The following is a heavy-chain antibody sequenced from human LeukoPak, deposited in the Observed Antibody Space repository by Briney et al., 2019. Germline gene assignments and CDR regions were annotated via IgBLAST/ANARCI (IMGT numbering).Heavy chain of an antibody. CDR2: IYYSGST. CDR3: ARSPPADNWNYSFSDY. J-gene: IGHJ4*02. V-gene: IGHV4-31*03. CDR1: GGSISSGGYY. D-gene: IGHD1-7*01. Sequence: PSETLSLTCTVSGGSISSGGYYWSWIRQHPGKGLEWIGYIYYSGSTYYNPSLKSRVTISVDTSKNQFSLKLSSVTAADTAVYYCARSPPADNWNYSFSDYWGQGTLVTVSS.